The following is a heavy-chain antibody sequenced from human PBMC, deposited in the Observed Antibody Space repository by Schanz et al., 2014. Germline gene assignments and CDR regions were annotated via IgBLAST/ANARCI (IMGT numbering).Heavy chain of an antibody. J-gene: IGHJ4*02. V-gene: IGHV3-23*01. CDR2: ISGSGGNT. Sequence: EVQLLESGGGLVQPGGSLRLSCAASGFTFRGYAMSWVRQAPGRGLEWVSIISGSGGNTYYADVVRGRFTISRDNSKTTVYLQMNSLRAEDTAVYYCAKDAENTAMITDYFDYWGQGTLVTVSS. CDR3: AKDAENTAMITDYFDY. CDR1: GFTFRGYA. D-gene: IGHD5-18*01.